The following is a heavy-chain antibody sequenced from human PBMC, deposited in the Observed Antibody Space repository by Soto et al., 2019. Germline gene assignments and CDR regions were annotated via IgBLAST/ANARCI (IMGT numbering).Heavy chain of an antibody. J-gene: IGHJ4*02. Sequence: QVQLVQSGAEVKKPGSSVKVSCKASGGTFSSYRINWVRQAPGQGLEWVGGIVPIYRTADYAQKFQGRVTITADESERTSYMQVRSLKSQDTAVYSCVRDCGAKLSSSWGQGTLVTVCS. CDR3: VRDCGAKLSSS. CDR2: IVPIYRTA. V-gene: IGHV1-69*01. D-gene: IGHD6-13*01. CDR1: GGTFSSYR.